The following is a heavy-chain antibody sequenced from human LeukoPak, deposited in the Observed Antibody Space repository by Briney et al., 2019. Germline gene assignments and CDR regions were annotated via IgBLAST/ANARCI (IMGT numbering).Heavy chain of an antibody. CDR2: IKSKSNDGTT. D-gene: IGHD1-20*01. CDR3: TTDGGYDSRWYNW. V-gene: IGHV3-15*01. J-gene: IGHJ4*02. Sequence: PGRSLRLSCTASGFTFNDAYLSWVRQAPRKGLEWVGRIKSKSNDGTTDYGAPVQVKFTISRDDSKNTLYLQMNSLKIEDTAIYYCTTDGGYDSRWYNWWGQGTLVTVSS. CDR1: GFTFNDAY.